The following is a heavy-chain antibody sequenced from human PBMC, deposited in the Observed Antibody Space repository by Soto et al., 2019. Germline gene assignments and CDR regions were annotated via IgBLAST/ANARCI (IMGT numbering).Heavy chain of an antibody. CDR3: ASPAPGPGVAVTSRFQH. Sequence: QVQLVQSGAEVKKPGSSVKVSCKASGGTFSSYAISWVRQAPGQGLEWMGGIIPIFGTANYAQKFQGRVTITADESTSTAYMELSSLRSEDTAVYYCASPAPGPGVAVTSRFQHWGQGTLVTVSS. CDR1: GGTFSSYA. CDR2: IIPIFGTA. D-gene: IGHD4-17*01. J-gene: IGHJ1*01. V-gene: IGHV1-69*12.